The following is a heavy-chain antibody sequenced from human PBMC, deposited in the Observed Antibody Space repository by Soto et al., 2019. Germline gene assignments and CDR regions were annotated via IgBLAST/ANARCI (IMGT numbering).Heavy chain of an antibody. D-gene: IGHD6-13*01. J-gene: IGHJ4*02. CDR3: ARDRWQQVVYFDY. CDR1: GGSMISYY. Sequence: XXTLSLPFTVSGGSMISYYWRWILQPPGRGLEWIGFIYYAGSTKYNPSLNSRVTISVDTSKNQFSLTVTSVTAADTAVYYCARDRWQQVVYFDYWGQGTLVTVSS. CDR2: IYYAGST. V-gene: IGHV4-59*12.